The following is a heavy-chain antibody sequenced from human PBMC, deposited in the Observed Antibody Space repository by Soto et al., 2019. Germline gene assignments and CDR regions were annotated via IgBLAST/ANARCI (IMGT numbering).Heavy chain of an antibody. D-gene: IGHD2-15*01. V-gene: IGHV4-59*11. CDR2: IYHTVNT. J-gene: IGHJ3*02. CDR1: CVSIGSHF. CDR3: ARLQYTVVTALDI. Sequence: SETLSLTCSVSCVSIGSHFWSWIRQAPGKGPELVGYIYHTVNTNYNPALKSRVTISMDTSKNQLSLQLSSVTAADTAIYYCARLQYTVVTALDIWGQGTMVTVSS.